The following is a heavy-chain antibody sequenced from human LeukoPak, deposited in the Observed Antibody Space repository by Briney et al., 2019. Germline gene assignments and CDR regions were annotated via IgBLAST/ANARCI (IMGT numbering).Heavy chain of an antibody. D-gene: IGHD6-13*01. V-gene: IGHV4-39*07. Sequence: SETLSLTCTVSGGSISSSSYYWGWIRQPPGKGLEWIGSIYYSGSTYYNPSLKSRVTISVDTSKNQFSLKLTSVTAADTAIYYCARRGDRQLASYFDYWGQGILVTVSS. CDR2: IYYSGST. CDR1: GGSISSSSYY. CDR3: ARRGDRQLASYFDY. J-gene: IGHJ4*02.